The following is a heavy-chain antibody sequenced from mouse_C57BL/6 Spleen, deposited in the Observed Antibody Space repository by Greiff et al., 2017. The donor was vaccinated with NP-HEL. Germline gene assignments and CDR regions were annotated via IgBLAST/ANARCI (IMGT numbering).Heavy chain of an antibody. CDR3: ASHHERGAMGY. CDR1: GFTFSSYG. V-gene: IGHV5-6*02. Sequence: EVMLVESGGDLVKPGGSLKLSCEASGFTFSSYGMSWVRQTPDKRLEWVATISSGGSYTYYPDSVQGRFTISRDHAKNTLYLQMSSLKSEDTSMEYWASHHERGAMGYRGQGTSVTVSS. CDR2: ISSGGSYT. J-gene: IGHJ4*01.